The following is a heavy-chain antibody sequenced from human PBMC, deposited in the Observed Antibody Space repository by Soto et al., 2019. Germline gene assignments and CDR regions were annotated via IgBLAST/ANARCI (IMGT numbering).Heavy chain of an antibody. CDR1: GFPFDDHA. V-gene: IGHV3-9*01. Sequence: EVELVESGGGLVQPGRSLRLSCAASGFPFDDHAMHWVRQVPGKGLEWVSGISWKSDVKGYADSVKGRFTISRDNAKNPLFLQMNSLKTKDTALYYCARPPFPRVTTFDHGGRGTLVTVSS. CDR3: ARPPFPRVTTFDH. D-gene: IGHD4-17*01. CDR2: ISWKSDVK. J-gene: IGHJ4*02.